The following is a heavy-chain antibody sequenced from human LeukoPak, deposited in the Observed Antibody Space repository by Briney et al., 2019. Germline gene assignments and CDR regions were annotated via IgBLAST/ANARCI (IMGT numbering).Heavy chain of an antibody. CDR3: ARGLGRYCTNGVCYTGYFDL. D-gene: IGHD2-8*01. V-gene: IGHV4-59*12. CDR2: IYYSGST. Sequence: PSETLSLTCSVSGGTISSYYWSWIRQPPGKGLEWIGYIYYSGSTNYNTSLKSRVTISVDTSKNQFSLKLSSVAAADTAVYYCARGLGRYCTNGVCYTGYFDLWGRGTLVTVSS. J-gene: IGHJ2*01. CDR1: GGTISSYY.